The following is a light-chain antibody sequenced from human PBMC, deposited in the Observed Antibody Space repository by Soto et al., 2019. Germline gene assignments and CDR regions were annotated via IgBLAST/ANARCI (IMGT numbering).Light chain of an antibody. J-gene: IGKJ2*01. CDR1: QGISSY. CDR3: QQYYSYPYT. V-gene: IGKV1-8*01. Sequence: AIRMTQSPSSFSASTGDRVTITCRASQGISSYLAWYQQKPGKAPKLLIYAASTLQGGVLSRFSRSGSGTDFTLTISFLQSEDFATYYCQQYYSYPYTFGQGTKLEIK. CDR2: AAS.